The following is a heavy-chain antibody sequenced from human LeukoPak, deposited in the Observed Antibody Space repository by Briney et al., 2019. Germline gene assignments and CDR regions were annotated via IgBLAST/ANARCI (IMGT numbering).Heavy chain of an antibody. CDR3: ARSWPTMVRGVVDWFDP. D-gene: IGHD3-10*01. V-gene: IGHV3-21*01. CDR1: GFTFSSYS. CDR2: ISSSSSYI. Sequence: GGSLRLSCAASGFTFSSYSMNWVRQAPGKGLEWVSSISSSSSYIYYADSVKGRFTISRDNSKNTLYLQMNSLRAEDTAVYYCARSWPTMVRGVVDWFDPWGQGTLVTVSS. J-gene: IGHJ5*02.